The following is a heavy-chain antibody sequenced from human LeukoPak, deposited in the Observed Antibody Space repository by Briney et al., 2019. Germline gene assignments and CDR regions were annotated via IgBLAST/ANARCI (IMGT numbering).Heavy chain of an antibody. Sequence: SETLSLTCTVSGGSISSGDYYWSWIRQPPGKGLEWIGYIYYSGSTYYNPSLKSRVTISVDTSKDQFSLKLSSVTAADTAVYYCARGSSGSYPPYYYYYYYMDVWGKGTTVTVSS. V-gene: IGHV4-30-4*08. D-gene: IGHD3-10*01. CDR2: IYYSGST. J-gene: IGHJ6*03. CDR3: ARGSSGSYPPYYYYYYYMDV. CDR1: GGSISSGDYY.